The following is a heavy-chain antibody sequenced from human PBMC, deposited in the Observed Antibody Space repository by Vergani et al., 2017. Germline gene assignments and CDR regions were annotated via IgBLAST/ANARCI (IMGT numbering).Heavy chain of an antibody. D-gene: IGHD1-26*01. V-gene: IGHV1-69*01. CDR1: GGTFSSYA. CDR2: VIPIFGTA. CDR3: ARALHIYRLVGANIYHFDY. J-gene: IGHJ4*02. Sequence: QVQLVQSGAEVKKPGSSVKVSCKASGGTFSSYAISWVRQAPGQGLEWMGGVIPIFGTANYAQKFQGRVTITADASTSTAYMELSSLRSEDTAVYYCARALHIYRLVGANIYHFDYWGQGTLVTVSS.